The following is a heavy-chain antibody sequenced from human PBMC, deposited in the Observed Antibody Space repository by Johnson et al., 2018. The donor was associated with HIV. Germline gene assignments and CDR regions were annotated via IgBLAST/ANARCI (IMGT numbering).Heavy chain of an antibody. CDR1: GFTFSNYG. J-gene: IGHJ3*02. Sequence: QVQLVESGGGVVQPGRSLRLSCAASGFTFSNYGMHWVRQAPGKGLEWVAFIRYDGSNKYYADSVKGRFTISRDNSKNTLYLQMNSLRAEDTAVYYCAKGLVYADPDDAFDIWGQGTMVTVSS. V-gene: IGHV3-30*02. D-gene: IGHD2-8*01. CDR2: IRYDGSNK. CDR3: AKGLVYADPDDAFDI.